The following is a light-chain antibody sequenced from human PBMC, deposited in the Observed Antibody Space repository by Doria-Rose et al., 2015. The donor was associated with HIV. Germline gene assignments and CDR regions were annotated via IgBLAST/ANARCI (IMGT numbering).Light chain of an antibody. CDR1: QSFSSTY. CDR3: HQYGTSWT. J-gene: IGKJ1*01. CDR2: DGS. V-gene: IGKV3-20*01. Sequence: TQSPGTLSLSPGERATLSCRASQSFSSTYLAWYQQTPGQAPSLLIYDGSTRATGIPDGFSASVSRTDFTLTINRLEPEDIALYYGHQYGTSWTFGQGTKVEI.